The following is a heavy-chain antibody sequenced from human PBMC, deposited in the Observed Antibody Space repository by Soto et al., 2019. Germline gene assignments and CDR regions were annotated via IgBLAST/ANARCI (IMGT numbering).Heavy chain of an antibody. Sequence: GGSLRLSCAASGFTFSSYAMSWVRQAPGKGLEWVSAISGSGGSTYYADSVKGRFTISRDNSKNTLYLQMNSLRAEDTAVYYCAKDRRGVAVAGNGWYFDLWGRGTLVTVSS. CDR3: AKDRRGVAVAGNGWYFDL. CDR2: ISGSGGST. D-gene: IGHD6-19*01. CDR1: GFTFSSYA. J-gene: IGHJ2*01. V-gene: IGHV3-23*01.